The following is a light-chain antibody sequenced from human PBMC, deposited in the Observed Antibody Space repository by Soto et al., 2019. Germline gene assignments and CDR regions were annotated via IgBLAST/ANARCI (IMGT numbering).Light chain of an antibody. Sequence: QSVLTQPPSVSGAPGQRVTISCTGSSSNIGAGYDVHWYQQLPGTAPKLLIYGNSNRPSGVPDRFSGSKSGTSASLAITGLQAEDEADYYCKSYDGSLVGDVFGTGTKLTVL. CDR1: SSNIGAGYD. V-gene: IGLV1-40*01. CDR2: GNS. J-gene: IGLJ1*01. CDR3: KSYDGSLVGDV.